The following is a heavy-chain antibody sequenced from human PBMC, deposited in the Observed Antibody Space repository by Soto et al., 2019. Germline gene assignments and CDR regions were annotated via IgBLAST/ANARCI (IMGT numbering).Heavy chain of an antibody. Sequence: ASVKVSCKASGYTFTGYYMHWVRQAPGQGLEWMGWINPNSGGTNYAQKFQGRVTMTRDTSISTAYMELSRLRSDDTAVYYCARDEKSITRTYPWNWFDTWGQGTLVTVSS. CDR3: ARDEKSITRTYPWNWFDT. D-gene: IGHD1-20*01. CDR2: INPNSGGT. CDR1: GYTFTGYY. V-gene: IGHV1-2*02. J-gene: IGHJ5*02.